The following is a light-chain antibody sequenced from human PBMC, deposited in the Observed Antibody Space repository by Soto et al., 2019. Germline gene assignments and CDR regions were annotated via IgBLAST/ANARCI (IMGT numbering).Light chain of an antibody. J-gene: IGKJ5*01. CDR3: QRRSNSIT. V-gene: IGKV3-11*01. CDR2: DVS. CDR1: QSVTTF. Sequence: EIVLTQSPATLALSPGERATLSCRASQSVTTFLAWYQQKPGQAPRLLIHDVSSRATGIPARFSGSGSGTDFTLTISSLEPEDFVVYSCQRRSNSITFGQGTRLEIK.